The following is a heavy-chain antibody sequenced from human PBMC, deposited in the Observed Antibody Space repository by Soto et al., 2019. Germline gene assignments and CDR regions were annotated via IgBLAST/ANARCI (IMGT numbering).Heavy chain of an antibody. Sequence: GSMRISCSASGFTFSMFSMHWVRQAPGKGLEYVSGISSNGDSTYYADSVKGRFTISRDNSKNTLYLQMSSLRAVDTAVYYCVHPRSTVQIPPTWGQGTLVTVSS. CDR2: ISSNGDST. CDR1: GFTFSMFS. V-gene: IGHV3-64D*06. D-gene: IGHD4-17*01. J-gene: IGHJ5*02. CDR3: VHPRSTVQIPPT.